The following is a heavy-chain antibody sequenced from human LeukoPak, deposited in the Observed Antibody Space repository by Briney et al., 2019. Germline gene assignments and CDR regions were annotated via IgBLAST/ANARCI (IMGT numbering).Heavy chain of an antibody. J-gene: IGHJ5*02. CDR1: GFTFSDYY. Sequence: GGSLRLSCAPSGFTFSDYYMSWVRQAPGKGLEWVSYISSSGSTIYYADSLKGRFPISRDNAKNSLYLQMKRLRAEDTAVYYCARIKYRGYGWWFDPWGQGTLVTVSS. CDR2: ISSSGSTI. CDR3: ARIKYRGYGWWFDP. D-gene: IGHD5-12*01. V-gene: IGHV3-11*04.